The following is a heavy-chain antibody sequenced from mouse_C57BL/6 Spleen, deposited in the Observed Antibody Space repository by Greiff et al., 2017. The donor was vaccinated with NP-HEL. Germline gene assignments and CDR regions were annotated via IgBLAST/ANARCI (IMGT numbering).Heavy chain of an antibody. CDR1: GFSLTSYG. CDR3: ARQGYYGPYYYAMDY. J-gene: IGHJ4*01. D-gene: IGHD2-1*01. CDR2: IWSDGST. V-gene: IGHV2-6-1*01. Sequence: VQLQESGPGLVAPSQSLSITCTVSGFSLTSYGVHWVRQPPGKGLEWLVVIWSDGSTTYNSALKSRLSISKDNSKSQVFLKMNSLQTDDTAMYYCARQGYYGPYYYAMDYWGQGTSVTVSS.